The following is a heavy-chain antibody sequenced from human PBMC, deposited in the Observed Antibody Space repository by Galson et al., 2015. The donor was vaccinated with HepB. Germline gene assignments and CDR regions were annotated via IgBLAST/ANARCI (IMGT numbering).Heavy chain of an antibody. V-gene: IGHV3-48*02. CDR2: ISSSSSTI. J-gene: IGHJ4*02. CDR1: GFTFSSYS. D-gene: IGHD3-10*01. CDR3: AATYNYGSGSLH. Sequence: SLRLSCAASGFTFSSYSMNWVRQAPGKGLEWVSYISSSSSTIYYADSVKGRFTISRDNAKNSLYLQMNSLRDEDTAVYYCAATYNYGSGSLHWGQGTLVTVSS.